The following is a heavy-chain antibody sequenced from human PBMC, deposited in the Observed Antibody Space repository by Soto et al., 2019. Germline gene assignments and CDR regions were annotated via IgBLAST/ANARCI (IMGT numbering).Heavy chain of an antibody. CDR3: ARGRDYYILTGRARGYYGIDV. CDR2: IIPIFGTA. V-gene: IGHV1-69*13. J-gene: IGHJ6*02. CDR1: GGTFSSYA. D-gene: IGHD3-9*01. Sequence: SVKVSCKASGGTFSSYAISWVRQAPGQGLEWMGGIIPIFGTANYAQKFQGRVTITADESTSTAYMELSSLRSEDTAVYYCARGRDYYILTGRARGYYGIDVWGQGTTVTVSS.